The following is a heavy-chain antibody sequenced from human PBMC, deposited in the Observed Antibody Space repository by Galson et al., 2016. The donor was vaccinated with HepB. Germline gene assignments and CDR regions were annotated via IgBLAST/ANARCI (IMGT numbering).Heavy chain of an antibody. J-gene: IGHJ6*02. CDR2: ITDSGGST. CDR1: GITFSRYA. D-gene: IGHD3-3*01. V-gene: IGHV3-23*01. CDR3: ARSEWLLSDGLDV. Sequence: SLRLSCAASGITFSRYAMNWVRQAPGKGLEWVSTITDSGGSTYPADSVRGRFTISRDNSNNRLYLQMNSLRAADTAVYYCARSEWLLSDGLDVWGQGTTVTVSS.